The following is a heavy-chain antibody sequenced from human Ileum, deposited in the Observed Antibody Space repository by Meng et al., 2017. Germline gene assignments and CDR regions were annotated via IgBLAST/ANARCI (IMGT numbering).Heavy chain of an antibody. CDR1: GFTFSSYW. V-gene: IGHV3-7*01. CDR2: IKTDGGEK. CDR3: ASSATSDAAY. D-gene: IGHD6-13*01. Sequence: GSLRLSCAASGFTFSSYWMNWVRQAPGKGLEWVASIKTDGGEKYYVDSVKGRFTISRENAKNSLYLQMNSLRAEDTAVYYCASSATSDAAYWGQGTLVTVSS. J-gene: IGHJ4*02.